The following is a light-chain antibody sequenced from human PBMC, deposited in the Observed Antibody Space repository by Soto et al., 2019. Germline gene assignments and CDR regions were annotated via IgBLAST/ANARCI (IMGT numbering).Light chain of an antibody. CDR1: SSNIGAGYDGAGYD. CDR2: GNT. V-gene: IGLV1-40*01. CDR3: QSYDSSLSAYV. Sequence: QSVLTQPPSVSGAPGQRVTISCTGSSSNIGAGYDGAGYDVHWYQQLPGTAPKLLIYGNTNRPSGVPDRFSGSKSGTSASLAITGLQAEDEADYYCQSYDSSLSAYVFGTGTKVTVL. J-gene: IGLJ1*01.